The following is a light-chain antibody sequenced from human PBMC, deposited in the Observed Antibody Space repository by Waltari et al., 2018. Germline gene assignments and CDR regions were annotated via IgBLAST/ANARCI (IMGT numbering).Light chain of an antibody. Sequence: QSALTQPPSASGSPGESVTISCTGTSSDIGDYDYVSWYQQHPGKAPKLMIYEFIKRPSGVPDRFSGSKSGHTASLTVSGLQAEDEADYYCCSYAGTNNFYVFGTGTKVTVL. CDR2: EFI. CDR3: CSYAGTNNFYV. J-gene: IGLJ1*01. CDR1: SSDIGDYDY. V-gene: IGLV2-8*01.